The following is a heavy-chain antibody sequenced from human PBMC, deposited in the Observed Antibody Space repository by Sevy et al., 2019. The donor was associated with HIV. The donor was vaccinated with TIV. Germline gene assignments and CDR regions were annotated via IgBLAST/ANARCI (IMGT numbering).Heavy chain of an antibody. CDR1: GGSVSSGSYY. CDR2: IYYSGST. D-gene: IGHD3-3*01. Sequence: KQSQTLSLTCTVSGGSVSSGSYYWSWIRQPPGKGLEWIGYIYYSGSTNYNPSLKSRVTISVDTSKNQFSLKLSSVTAADTAVYYCARDWAGEGLRFLEWPRFDPWGQGTLVTISS. J-gene: IGHJ5*02. V-gene: IGHV4-61*01. CDR3: ARDWAGEGLRFLEWPRFDP.